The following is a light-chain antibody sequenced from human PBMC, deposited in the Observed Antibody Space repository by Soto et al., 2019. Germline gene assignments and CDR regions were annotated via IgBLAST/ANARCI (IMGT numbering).Light chain of an antibody. J-gene: IGKJ4*01. CDR3: QNYNSAPLT. V-gene: IGKV1-27*01. Sequence: DVQMTQSPSSLSASGGDRVTITCRASQGIAPYLAWFQQKPAKVPKLLLYAASTLQSGVPSRFSGSGTVTDFTLTISSLQPKYVATYNCQNYNSAPLTLGRGTKVAIK. CDR1: QGIAPY. CDR2: AAS.